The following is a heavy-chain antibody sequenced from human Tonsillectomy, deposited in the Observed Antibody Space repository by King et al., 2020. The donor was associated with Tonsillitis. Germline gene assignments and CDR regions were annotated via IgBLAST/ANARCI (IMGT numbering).Heavy chain of an antibody. J-gene: IGHJ3*02. Sequence: VQLVESGGGVVQPGRSLRLSCAASGFTFSSYGMHWVRQAPGKGLEWVAVISYDGSNKYYADSVKGRFTISRDNSKNTLYLQMNSLRAEDTAVYYCAKSFRRDGYTHDAFDIWGQGTMVTVSS. D-gene: IGHD5-24*01. CDR3: AKSFRRDGYTHDAFDI. CDR2: ISYDGSNK. V-gene: IGHV3-30*18. CDR1: GFTFSSYG.